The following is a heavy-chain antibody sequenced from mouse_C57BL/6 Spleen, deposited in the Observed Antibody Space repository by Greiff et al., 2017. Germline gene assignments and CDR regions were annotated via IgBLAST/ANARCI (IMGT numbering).Heavy chain of an antibody. Sequence: EVKLMESGGGLVKPGASLKLSCAASGFTFSDYGMHWVRQAPEKGLEWVASISRGSSTIYYADTVKGRFTISTDNSTITLYMQLTSLRSEDTAMCFSAMRSYDGYFDYWGKGTTLTVSS. J-gene: IGHJ2*01. CDR3: AMRSYDGYFDY. CDR2: ISRGSSTI. V-gene: IGHV5-17*01. CDR1: GFTFSDYG. D-gene: IGHD2-3*01.